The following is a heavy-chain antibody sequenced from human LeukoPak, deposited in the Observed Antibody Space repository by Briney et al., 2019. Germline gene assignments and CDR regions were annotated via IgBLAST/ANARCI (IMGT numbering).Heavy chain of an antibody. CDR3: AIWPAAADPFDY. D-gene: IGHD6-13*01. J-gene: IGHJ4*02. CDR2: ISSSSSYI. V-gene: IGHV3-21*01. Sequence: GGSLSLSCAASGFTFSSYSMNWVRQAPGKGLEWVSSISSSSSYIYYADSVKGRFTISRDNAKNSLYLQMNSLRAEDTAVYYCAIWPAAADPFDYWGQGTLVTVSS. CDR1: GFTFSSYS.